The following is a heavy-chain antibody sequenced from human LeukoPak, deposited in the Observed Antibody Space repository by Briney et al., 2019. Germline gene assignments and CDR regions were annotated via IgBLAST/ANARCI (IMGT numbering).Heavy chain of an antibody. CDR3: ARAPMYYYDSSGFNNWFDP. CDR2: MNPNSGNT. D-gene: IGHD3-22*01. V-gene: IGHV1-8*01. Sequence: EASVTVSCKASGYTFTSYDINWVRQATGQGLEWMGWMNPNSGNTGYAQKFQGRVTMTRNTSISTAYMELSSLRSEDTAVYYCARAPMYYYDSSGFNNWFDPWGQGTLVTVSS. J-gene: IGHJ5*02. CDR1: GYTFTSYD.